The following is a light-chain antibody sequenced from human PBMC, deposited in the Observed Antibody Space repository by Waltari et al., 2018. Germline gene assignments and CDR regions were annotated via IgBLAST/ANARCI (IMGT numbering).Light chain of an antibody. Sequence: QSDLTQPASVSGSPGQSITISCTGTNSDVGGYDYVSWYQQHPGKAPTLIIYDVSNRPSGVSNRFSGSKSGNTASLTISGLQAEDEADYYCNSYTSSSTRVFGGGTKLTVL. CDR3: NSYTSSSTRV. V-gene: IGLV2-14*03. J-gene: IGLJ2*01. CDR2: DVS. CDR1: NSDVGGYDY.